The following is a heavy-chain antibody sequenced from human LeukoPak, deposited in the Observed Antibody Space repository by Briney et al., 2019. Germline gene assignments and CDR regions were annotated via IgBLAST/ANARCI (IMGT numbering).Heavy chain of an antibody. CDR2: IYSRGAT. Sequence: GGSLRLSCAASGFSVINNYMSWVRQAPGKGLKGVSVIYSRGATYYADSVKGRFTISRDNAKNTLYLQMNSLRVEDTSVYYCAARNYWGQGTLVTVSS. J-gene: IGHJ4*02. CDR3: AARNY. D-gene: IGHD1-14*01. CDR1: GFSVINNY. V-gene: IGHV3-53*01.